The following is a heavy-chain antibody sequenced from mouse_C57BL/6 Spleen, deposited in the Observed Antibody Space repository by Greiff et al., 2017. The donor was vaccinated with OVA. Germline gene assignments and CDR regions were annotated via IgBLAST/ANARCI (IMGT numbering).Heavy chain of an antibody. CDR3: ARFTTVGDWYFDV. CDR2: IWTGGGT. D-gene: IGHD1-1*01. CDR1: GFSLTSYA. J-gene: IGHJ1*03. V-gene: IGHV2-9-1*01. Sequence: QVQLQQSGPGLVAPSQSLSITCTVSGFSLTSYAITWVRQPPGKGLEWLGVIWTGGGTNYNSALKSRLSISKDNSKSQVFLKMNSLQTDDTARYYCARFTTVGDWYFDVWGTGTTVTVSS.